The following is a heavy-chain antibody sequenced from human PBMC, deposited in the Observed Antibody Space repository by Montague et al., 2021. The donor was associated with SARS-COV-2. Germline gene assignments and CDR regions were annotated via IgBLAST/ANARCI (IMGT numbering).Heavy chain of an antibody. CDR2: INHSGGT. CDR3: ARGLTNVTVLLVFVGASLYLAS. Sequence: SETLSLTCAVYGGSSSGHSWTWIRQPPGKGLEWIGEINHSGGTNYNPSLKSRVTISVDTSKNQFSLKLSSLTAADTAVYYCARGLTNVTVLLVFVGASLYLASWGQGALVTVSS. V-gene: IGHV4-34*01. J-gene: IGHJ5*02. CDR1: GGSSSGHS. D-gene: IGHD3-22*01.